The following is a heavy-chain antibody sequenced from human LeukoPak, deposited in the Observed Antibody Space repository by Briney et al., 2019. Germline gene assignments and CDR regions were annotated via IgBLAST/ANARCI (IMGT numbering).Heavy chain of an antibody. J-gene: IGHJ6*03. Sequence: SETLSLTCTVSGGSISSYYWSWIRQPAGKGLEWIGRIYTSGYTNYNPSLKSRVTMSVDTSKNQFSLKLSSVTAADTAVYYCARMLLAVVPAASYYYMDVWGKGTTVTVSS. CDR1: GGSISSYY. D-gene: IGHD2-2*01. CDR2: IYTSGYT. V-gene: IGHV4-4*07. CDR3: ARMLLAVVPAASYYYMDV.